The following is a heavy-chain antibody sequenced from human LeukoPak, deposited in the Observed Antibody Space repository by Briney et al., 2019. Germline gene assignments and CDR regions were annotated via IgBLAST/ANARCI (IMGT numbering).Heavy chain of an antibody. CDR3: ASRRGTGTTLEDY. CDR2: ISYDGSNK. CDR1: GFTFSSYA. V-gene: IGHV3-30-3*01. D-gene: IGHD1-7*01. Sequence: GRSLRLSCAASGFTFSSYAMHWVRQAPGKGLEWVAVISYDGSNKYYADSVKGRFTISRDNSKNTLYLQMNSLRAEDTAVYYCASRRGTGTTLEDYWGQGTLVTVSS. J-gene: IGHJ4*02.